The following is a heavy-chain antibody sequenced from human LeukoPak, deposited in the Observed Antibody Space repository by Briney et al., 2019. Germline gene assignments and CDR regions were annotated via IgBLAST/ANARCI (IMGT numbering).Heavy chain of an antibody. Sequence: PGGSLRLSCAASGFTFSSYGMHWVRQAPGKGLEWVAVISYDGSNKYYADSVKGRFTISRDNSKNTLYLQMNSLRAEDTAVYYCAKAPSQGTDDAFDIWGQGTMVTVSS. CDR2: ISYDGSNK. J-gene: IGHJ3*02. CDR3: AKAPSQGTDDAFDI. V-gene: IGHV3-30*18. CDR1: GFTFSSYG.